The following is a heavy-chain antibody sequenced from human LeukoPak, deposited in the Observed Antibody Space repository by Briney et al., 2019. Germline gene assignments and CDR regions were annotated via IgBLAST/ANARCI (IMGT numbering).Heavy chain of an antibody. J-gene: IGHJ4*02. CDR2: VKQDGSEK. CDR3: ARSHGDY. CDR1: GFTFDDYG. V-gene: IGHV3-7*03. Sequence: HTGGSLRLSCAASGFTFDDYGMTWVRQAPGKGLEWVANVKQDGSEKHYVDSVKGRFTISRDNARNSLFLQMNSLRAEDTAVYYCARSHGDYWGQGALVTVSS.